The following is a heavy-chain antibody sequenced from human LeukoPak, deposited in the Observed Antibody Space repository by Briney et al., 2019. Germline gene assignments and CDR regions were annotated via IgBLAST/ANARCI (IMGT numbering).Heavy chain of an antibody. CDR2: IYYSGRT. CDR3: ARDEAAAAGNY. CDR1: GGSISSSAYY. D-gene: IGHD6-13*01. V-gene: IGHV4-39*07. J-gene: IGHJ4*02. Sequence: PSETLSLTCTVSGGSISSSAYYWGWIRQPPGKGLEWIGTIYYSGRTYYNPSLKSRVTISVDTSKNQFSLNLTSVTAADTAVYYCARDEAAAAGNYWGQGTLVTVSS.